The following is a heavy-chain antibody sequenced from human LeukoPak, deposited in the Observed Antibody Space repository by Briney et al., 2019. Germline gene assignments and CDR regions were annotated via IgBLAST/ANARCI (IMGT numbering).Heavy chain of an antibody. V-gene: IGHV3-11*01. Sequence: GGSLRLSCAASGLSFSDYFMSWIRQAPGKGLEWVSYMSHTGETIYYADSVKGRFTISRDNTKNLLYLQMNSLRGDDTAVYYCAGDVGRSWAWYFDYWGQGTLASVSS. D-gene: IGHD6-13*01. CDR2: MSHTGETI. CDR3: AGDVGRSWAWYFDY. CDR1: GLSFSDYF. J-gene: IGHJ4*02.